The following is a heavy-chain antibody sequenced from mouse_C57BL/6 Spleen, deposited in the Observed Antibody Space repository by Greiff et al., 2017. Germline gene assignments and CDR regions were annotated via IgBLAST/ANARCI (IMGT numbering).Heavy chain of an antibody. V-gene: IGHV5-9*01. J-gene: IGHJ2*01. Sequence: EVMLVESGGGLVKPGGSLKLSCAASGFTFSSYTMSWVRQTPEKRLEWVATISGGGGNTYYPDSVKGRVTISRDNTKNALYLQMSSLRSEDTALYYCARHDYYGSSYFDYGGQGTTLTVSS. CDR2: ISGGGGNT. CDR1: GFTFSSYT. CDR3: ARHDYYGSSYFDY. D-gene: IGHD1-1*01.